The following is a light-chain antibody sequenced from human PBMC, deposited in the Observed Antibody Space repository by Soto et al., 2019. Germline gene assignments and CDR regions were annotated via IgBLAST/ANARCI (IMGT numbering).Light chain of an antibody. Sequence: QSALTQPASVSGSPGQSIAISCTGTSSDVGGYSYVSWYQQQPGKAPKLVISDVSNRPSGVSDRFSGSKSGNTASLTISGLQTEDEADYYCASYTTSITSVFGTGTKVTVL. CDR2: DVS. J-gene: IGLJ1*01. CDR1: SSDVGGYSY. V-gene: IGLV2-14*01. CDR3: ASYTTSITSV.